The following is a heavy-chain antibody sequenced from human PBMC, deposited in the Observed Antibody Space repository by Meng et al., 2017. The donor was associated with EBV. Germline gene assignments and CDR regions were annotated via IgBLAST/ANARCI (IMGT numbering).Heavy chain of an antibody. J-gene: IGHJ4*02. CDR2: INPNSGGT. D-gene: IGHD6-19*01. Sequence: QGQLGAARAKVTKPWASVKCSCKSSGYTFTGYYMHWVRQAPGQGLEWMGRINPNSGGTNYAQKFQGRVTMTRDTSISTAYMELSRLRSDDTAVYYCARSRSSPDVPLDYWGQGTLVTVSS. CDR3: ARSRSSPDVPLDY. CDR1: GYTFTGYY. V-gene: IGHV1-2*06.